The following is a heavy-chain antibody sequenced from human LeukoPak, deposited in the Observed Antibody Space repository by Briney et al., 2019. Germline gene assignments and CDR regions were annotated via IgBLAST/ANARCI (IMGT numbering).Heavy chain of an antibody. V-gene: IGHV3-66*01. Sequence: PGGSLRLSCAASGFTVSSNYVRWVRQAPGKGLEWLSFIYSGGTTYYTDFVKGRFTIPRDNSKNQLYLQMNSLRAEDTCVFFGGRGGAAGPFDYWGQGSLVTVSS. CDR1: GFTVSSNY. D-gene: IGHD6-13*01. J-gene: IGHJ4*02. CDR2: IYSGGTT. CDR3: GRGGAAGPFDY.